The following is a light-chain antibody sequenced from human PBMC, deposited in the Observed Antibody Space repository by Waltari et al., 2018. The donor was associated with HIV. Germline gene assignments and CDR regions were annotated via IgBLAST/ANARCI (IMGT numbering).Light chain of an antibody. CDR3: QSYDSSLSGSRV. CDR2: TNS. J-gene: IGLJ3*02. CDR1: SPNLGAGYD. Sequence: HSVLTQPPSVSGALGQRVTISCTGSSPNLGAGYDVHRSQQLPGTAPKLLIYTNSTRPSGVPDRYSGYKSGTSAQLAITVLQSDDGADYHCQSYDSSLSGSRVFGGGTKLTVL. V-gene: IGLV1-40*01.